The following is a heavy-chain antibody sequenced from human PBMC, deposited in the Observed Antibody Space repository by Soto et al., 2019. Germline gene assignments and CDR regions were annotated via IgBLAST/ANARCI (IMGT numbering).Heavy chain of an antibody. CDR1: GYTFSDYK. CDR2: INPKSDVT. D-gene: IGHD2-2*01. V-gene: IGHV1-2*02. Sequence: GASVKVSCKASGYTFSDYKIHWLRQAPGQGLEWMGWINPKSDVTNYAHKFKDRATMTRDTSTSTVYMDLSRLTFDDTAVYYCARGAMLSAAISTSFDPWGQGTQVTVSS. CDR3: ARGAMLSAAISTSFDP. J-gene: IGHJ5*02.